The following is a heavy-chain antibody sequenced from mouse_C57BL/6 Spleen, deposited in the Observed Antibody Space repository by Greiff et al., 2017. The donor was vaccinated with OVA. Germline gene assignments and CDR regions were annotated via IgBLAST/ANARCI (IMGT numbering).Heavy chain of an antibody. V-gene: IGHV1-53*01. J-gene: IGHJ2*01. Sequence: QVQLQQSGTELVKPGASVKLSCKASGYTFTSYWMHWVKQRPGQGLEWIGNFNPSNGGTNYNEKFKSKATLTVDKSSSTAYMQLSSLTSEDSAVYYCAREDYGPYYFDYWGQGTTLTVSS. CDR3: AREDYGPYYFDY. D-gene: IGHD1-1*01. CDR1: GYTFTSYW. CDR2: FNPSNGGT.